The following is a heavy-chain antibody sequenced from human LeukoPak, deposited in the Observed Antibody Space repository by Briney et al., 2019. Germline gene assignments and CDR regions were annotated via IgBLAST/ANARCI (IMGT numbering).Heavy chain of an antibody. CDR3: AKDWADGKLNGSGD. V-gene: IGHV3-23*01. D-gene: IGHD3-10*01. CDR2: ISGSSDST. Sequence: PRRSLRLSCAASGFTFSNYAMNWVRQAPGKGLEWVSAISGSSDSTYYVDSVKGRFTISRDNSKNTLYLQMNSLRAEDTAVYYCAKDWADGKLNGSGDWGQGTLVTVSS. CDR1: GFTFSNYA. J-gene: IGHJ4*02.